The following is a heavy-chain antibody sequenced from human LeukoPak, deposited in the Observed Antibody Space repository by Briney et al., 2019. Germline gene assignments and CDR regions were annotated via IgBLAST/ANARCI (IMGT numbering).Heavy chain of an antibody. CDR3: ARDQEGFDY. Sequence: ASVTVSCTASGYTFTSNYIHWVRQAPGQGLEWMGMIYPRDGSTSYAQKFQGRVTVTRDTSTSTVHMDLSGLRSEDTAVYYCARDQEGFDYWGQGTLVTVSS. CDR2: IYPRDGST. J-gene: IGHJ4*02. CDR1: GYTFTSNY. V-gene: IGHV1-46*01.